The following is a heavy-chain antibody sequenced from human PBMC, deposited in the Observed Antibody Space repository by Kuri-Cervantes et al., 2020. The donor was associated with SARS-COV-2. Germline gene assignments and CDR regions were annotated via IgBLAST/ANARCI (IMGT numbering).Heavy chain of an antibody. J-gene: IGHJ6*03. V-gene: IGHV3-21*04. CDR2: ISSSSSYI. CDR1: GFTFSSYS. Sequence: GESLKISCAASGFTFSSYSMNWVRQAPGKGLEWVSSISSSSSYIYYADSVKGRFTISRDNAKNSLYLQMNSLRAEDTAVYYCARDYVWSSKRYYYYYYYMDVWGKGTTVTVSS. D-gene: IGHD3-16*01. CDR3: ARDYVWSSKRYYYYYYYMDV.